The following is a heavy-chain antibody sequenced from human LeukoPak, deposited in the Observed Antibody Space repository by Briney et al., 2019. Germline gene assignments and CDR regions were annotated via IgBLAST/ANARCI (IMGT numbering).Heavy chain of an antibody. CDR3: ASAWIAAAGSIDY. Sequence: SETLSLTCAVYGGSFSGYYWSWIRQPPGKGLEWIGEINHSGSTNYNPSLKSRVTISVDTSKNQFSLKLSSVTAADTAVYYCASAWIAAAGSIDYWGQGTLVTVSS. CDR1: GGSFSGYY. J-gene: IGHJ4*02. V-gene: IGHV4-34*01. CDR2: INHSGST. D-gene: IGHD6-13*01.